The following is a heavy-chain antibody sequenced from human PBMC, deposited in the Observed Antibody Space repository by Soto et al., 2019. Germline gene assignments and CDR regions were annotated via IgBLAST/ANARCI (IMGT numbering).Heavy chain of an antibody. D-gene: IGHD6-6*01. J-gene: IGHJ6*02. CDR3: ARDYLYSSSSGAGYGMDV. CDR2: INPNSGGT. V-gene: IGHV1-2*02. Sequence: QVQLVQSGAEVKKPGASVKVSCKASGYTFTGYYMHWVRQAPGQGLEWMGWINPNSGGTNYAQKFQGRVTMTRDTSISTAYMELSRLRSDDTAVYYCARDYLYSSSSGAGYGMDVWGQGTTVTVSS. CDR1: GYTFTGYY.